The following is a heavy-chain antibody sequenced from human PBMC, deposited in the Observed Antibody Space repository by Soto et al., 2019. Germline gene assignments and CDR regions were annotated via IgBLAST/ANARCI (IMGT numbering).Heavy chain of an antibody. CDR3: ARDKVTRYVDY. CDR1: GFAFSGYA. V-gene: IGHV3-33*01. Sequence: GGSLRLSCAASGFAFSGYAMHWVRQAPGKGLEWVAIIWYEGSTKYYAESVKGRFTISRDNSKNTLDLQMNSLRGEDTAVYYCARDKVTRYVDYWGLGTPVTVS. J-gene: IGHJ4*02. D-gene: IGHD2-2*01. CDR2: IWYEGSTK.